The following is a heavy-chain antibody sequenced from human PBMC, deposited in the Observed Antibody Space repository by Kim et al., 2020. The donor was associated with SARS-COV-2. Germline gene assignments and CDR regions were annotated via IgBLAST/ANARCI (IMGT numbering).Heavy chain of an antibody. CDR1: GFTFGDYA. V-gene: IGHV3-49*04. CDR2: IRSKAYGGTT. J-gene: IGHJ6*02. Sequence: GGSLRLSCTASGFTFGDYAMSWVRQAPGKGLEWVGFIRSKAYGGTTEYAASVKGRFTISRDDSKSIAYLQMNSLKTEDTAVYYCTRGTYYYDSSGYYSYYYYYGMDVWGQETTVTVSS. CDR3: TRGTYYYDSSGYYSYYYYYGMDV. D-gene: IGHD3-22*01.